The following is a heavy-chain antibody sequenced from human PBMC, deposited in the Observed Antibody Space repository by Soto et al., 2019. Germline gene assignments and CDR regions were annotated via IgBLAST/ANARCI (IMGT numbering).Heavy chain of an antibody. CDR2: ISYDGSNK. V-gene: IGHV3-30*18. D-gene: IGHD5-18*01. CDR1: GFTFSSYG. CDR3: AKETSGYSYGYFDY. Sequence: GGSLRLSCAASGFTFSSYGMHWVRQAPGKGLEWVAVISYDGSNKYYADSVKGRFTISRGNSKNTLYLQMNSLRAEDTAVYCCAKETSGYSYGYFDYWGQGTLVTVSS. J-gene: IGHJ4*02.